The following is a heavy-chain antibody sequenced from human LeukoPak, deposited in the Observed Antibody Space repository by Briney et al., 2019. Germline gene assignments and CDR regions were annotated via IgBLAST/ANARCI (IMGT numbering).Heavy chain of an antibody. D-gene: IGHD3-3*01. V-gene: IGHV4-30-4*08. J-gene: IGHJ5*02. CDR2: IYYSGST. CDR3: ARMLLRFPTNWFDP. CDR1: GGSISSGDYY. Sequence: SETLSLTCTVSGGSISSGDYYWSWIRQPPGKGLEWIGYIYYSGSTYYNPSLKSRVTTSVDTSKNQFSLKLSSVTAADTAVYYCARMLLRFPTNWFDPWGQGTLVTVSS.